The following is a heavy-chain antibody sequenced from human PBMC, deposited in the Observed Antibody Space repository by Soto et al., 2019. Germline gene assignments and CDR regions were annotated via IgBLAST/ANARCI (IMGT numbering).Heavy chain of an antibody. J-gene: IGHJ3*02. CDR1: GGSISSYY. Sequence: SETLSLTCTVSGGSISSYYWSWIRQPPGKGLEWIGYIYYSGSTNYNPSLKSRVTISVDTSKNQFSLKLSSVTAADTGVYYCARVNGCTNGVCYDAFDIWGQGTMVAVSS. CDR2: IYYSGST. V-gene: IGHV4-59*01. CDR3: ARVNGCTNGVCYDAFDI. D-gene: IGHD2-8*01.